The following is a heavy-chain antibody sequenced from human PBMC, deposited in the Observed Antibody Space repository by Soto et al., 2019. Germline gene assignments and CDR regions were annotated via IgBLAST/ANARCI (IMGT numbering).Heavy chain of an antibody. CDR1: GFTFSSYA. Sequence: QVQLVESGGGVVQPGRSLRLSCAASGFTFSSYAMHWVRQTPGKGLEWVTDISYDGNNKYYADSVKGRFTISRDNSKNTLYLQVNSLRTEDTGVYYCARSQQTTVTSPLADPWGQGTLVTVSS. CDR2: ISYDGNNK. V-gene: IGHV3-30-3*01. CDR3: ARSQQTTVTSPLADP. J-gene: IGHJ5*02. D-gene: IGHD4-17*01.